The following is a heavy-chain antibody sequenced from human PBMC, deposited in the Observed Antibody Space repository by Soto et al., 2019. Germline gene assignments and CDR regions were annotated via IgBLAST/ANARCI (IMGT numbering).Heavy chain of an antibody. J-gene: IGHJ4*02. CDR3: AASYGSGYRACDY. Sequence: QVQLVQSGTEVKKPGSSVKVSCKASGDTFSFYTINWVRQAPGLGLECVGRINPIVSMSNYAQKFQGRVSMTADKSTSTAYMELRSLRSDDTAMYFCAASYGSGYRACDYWGQGALVIVSS. CDR2: INPIVSMS. CDR1: GDTFSFYT. V-gene: IGHV1-69*02. D-gene: IGHD3-10*01.